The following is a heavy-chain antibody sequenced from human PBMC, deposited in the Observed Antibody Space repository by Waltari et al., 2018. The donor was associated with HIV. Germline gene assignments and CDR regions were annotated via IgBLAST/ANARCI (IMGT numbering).Heavy chain of an antibody. Sequence: EVQLVESGGGLVQPGGSLRLSCAASGFTFSDYWMSWVRQAPGKGLGWVANIKQDGSEKYYVDSVKGRFTISRDNAKNSLYLQMNSLRAEDTAVYYCARDLSIAAAGADYWGQGTLVTVSS. CDR1: GFTFSDYW. D-gene: IGHD6-13*01. J-gene: IGHJ4*02. V-gene: IGHV3-7*01. CDR2: IKQDGSEK. CDR3: ARDLSIAAAGADY.